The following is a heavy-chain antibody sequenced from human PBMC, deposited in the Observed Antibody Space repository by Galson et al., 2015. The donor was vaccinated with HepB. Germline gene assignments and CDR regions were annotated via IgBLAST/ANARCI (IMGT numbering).Heavy chain of an antibody. V-gene: IGHV1-2*02. J-gene: IGHJ4*02. CDR3: ASQIAGGFDY. D-gene: IGHD3-10*01. Sequence: SVKVSCKVSGYTLTELSTHWVRQAPGQGLEWMGWINPNSGGTNYAQRFQGRVTMTRDTSISTAYMELSRLRSDDTAMYYCASQIAGGFDYWGQGTLVTVSS. CDR2: INPNSGGT. CDR1: GYTLTELS.